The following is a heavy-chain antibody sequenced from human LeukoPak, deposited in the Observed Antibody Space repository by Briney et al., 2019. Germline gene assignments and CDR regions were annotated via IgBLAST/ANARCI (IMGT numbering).Heavy chain of an antibody. CDR2: INPNSGGT. J-gene: IGHJ4*02. CDR3: ARGLRGSPAFDY. Sequence: ASVKVSCKASGYTFTGYYMYWVRQAPGQGLEWMGWINPNSGGTNYAQKFQGRVTMTRNTSINTAYMELSRLRSDDTAVYYCARGLRGSPAFDYWGQGTLVTVSS. CDR1: GYTFTGYY. V-gene: IGHV1-2*02. D-gene: IGHD2-2*01.